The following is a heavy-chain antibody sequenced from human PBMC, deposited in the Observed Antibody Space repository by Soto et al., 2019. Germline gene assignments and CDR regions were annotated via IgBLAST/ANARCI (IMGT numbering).Heavy chain of an antibody. J-gene: IGHJ3*01. CDR3: ARASWAPRSNDGFDF. CDR1: GYTFSAHG. Sequence: ASVKVSCKASGYTFSAHGISWVRQAPGHGLEWMGGVSRYISKTTSAQKFQDRLTVTTDTPTATAYMELRTLTSDDTAMYYCARASWAPRSNDGFDFWGQGTMVTVSS. CDR2: VSRYISKT. D-gene: IGHD3-16*01. V-gene: IGHV1-18*04.